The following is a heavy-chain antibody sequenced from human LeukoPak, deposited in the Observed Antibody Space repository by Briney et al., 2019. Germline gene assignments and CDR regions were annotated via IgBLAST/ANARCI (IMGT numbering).Heavy chain of an antibody. J-gene: IGHJ4*02. CDR1: GFTFSTYA. Sequence: PGGSLRLSCAASGFTFSTYAMSWVRQAPGKGLEWVSGISGSGDTTSYGDFVKGRFTMSRDNSKNTLYLQMNSLRAEDTAVYYCAKDQYSRRPISHDYWGQGTLVTVSS. D-gene: IGHD6-13*01. V-gene: IGHV3-23*01. CDR2: ISGSGDTT. CDR3: AKDQYSRRPISHDY.